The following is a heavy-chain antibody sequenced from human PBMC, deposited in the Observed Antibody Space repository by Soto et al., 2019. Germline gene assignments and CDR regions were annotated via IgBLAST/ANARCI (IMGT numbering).Heavy chain of an antibody. CDR1: GYSFTSYL. D-gene: IGHD1-1*01. CDR3: ARQETGTRST. CDR2: IDPSDSYT. V-gene: IGHV5-10-1*01. Sequence: PXESLKISWKGSGYSFTSYLLVWVRQMPGKGLEWMGRIDPSDSYTKYSPSFQGHVTISADKSISTAYLQWSSLKASDTAMYYCARQETGTRSTWGQGTLVTVSS. J-gene: IGHJ5*02.